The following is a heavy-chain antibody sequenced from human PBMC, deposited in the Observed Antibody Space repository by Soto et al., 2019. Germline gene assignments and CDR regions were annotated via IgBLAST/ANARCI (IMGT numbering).Heavy chain of an antibody. J-gene: IGHJ5*02. D-gene: IGHD6-13*01. CDR2: ISSSSSTI. CDR3: AGQGGSRLNWFDP. V-gene: IGHV3-48*01. CDR1: GFTFSSYS. Sequence: GGSLRLSCAASGFTFSSYSMNWVRQAPGKGLEWVSYISSSSSTIYYADSVKGRFSISRDNAKNSLYLQMNSLRAEDTAVYYCAGQGGSRLNWFDPWGQGTLVTVSS.